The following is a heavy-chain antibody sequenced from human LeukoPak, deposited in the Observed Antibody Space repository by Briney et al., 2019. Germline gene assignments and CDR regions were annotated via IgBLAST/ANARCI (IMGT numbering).Heavy chain of an antibody. CDR2: INPNSGGT. J-gene: IGHJ4*02. V-gene: IGHV1-2*02. CDR3: ARGEKIVVVPAAMDY. CDR1: GYTFTGYY. Sequence: ASVKVSCKASGYTFTGYYMHWVRQAPGQGLEWMGWINPNSGGTNYAQKFQGRVTMTRDTSISTAYMELSRLGSDDTAVYYCARGEKIVVVPAAMDYWGQGTLVTVSS. D-gene: IGHD2-2*01.